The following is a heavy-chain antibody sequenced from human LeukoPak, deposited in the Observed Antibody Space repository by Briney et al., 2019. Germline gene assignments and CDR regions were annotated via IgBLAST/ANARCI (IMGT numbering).Heavy chain of an antibody. CDR1: GFTVSSNY. V-gene: IGHV3-53*01. J-gene: IGHJ4*02. D-gene: IGHD5-18*01. CDR3: ARHVDTAMRYFDY. CDR2: IYSGGST. Sequence: GGSLRLSCAASGFTVSSNYMSWVRQPPGKGREWVSVIYSGGSTYYADSVKGRFTISRDNSKNTLYLQMNSLRAEDTAVYYCARHVDTAMRYFDYWGQGTLVTVSS.